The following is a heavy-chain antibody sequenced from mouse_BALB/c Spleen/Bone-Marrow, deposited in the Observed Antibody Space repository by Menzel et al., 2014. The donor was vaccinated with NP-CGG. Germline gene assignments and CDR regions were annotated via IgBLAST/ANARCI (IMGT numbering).Heavy chain of an antibody. V-gene: IGHV1-63*01. CDR3: TRRRSLDY. Sequence: QVQLKQSGTELVRPGTSVKISCKASGYAFTNYRLGWVKQRPGHGLEWIGDIYPGSGNTYYNEKFKGKVTLTADKSSSTAYMQLSGLTSEDSAVYFCTRRRSLDYWGQGTTLTVSS. CDR2: IYPGSGNT. CDR1: GYAFTNYR. J-gene: IGHJ2*01.